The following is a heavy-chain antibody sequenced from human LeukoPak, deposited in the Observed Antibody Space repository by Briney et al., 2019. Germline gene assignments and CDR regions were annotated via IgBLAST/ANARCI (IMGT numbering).Heavy chain of an antibody. J-gene: IGHJ4*02. Sequence: GGSLRLSRAASVYTLSIYAVSCVREAPGRGLECGLALSGSGGSTYYADSVKDRFPISRDNSKNRLSLQMNILSAEDTAVCYCVKVLVEYYYDSGGGYYFDCGGEGTLVTVPS. CDR2: LSGSGGST. CDR1: VYTLSIYA. CDR3: VKVLVEYYYDSGGGYYFDC. D-gene: IGHD3-22*01. V-gene: IGHV3-23*01.